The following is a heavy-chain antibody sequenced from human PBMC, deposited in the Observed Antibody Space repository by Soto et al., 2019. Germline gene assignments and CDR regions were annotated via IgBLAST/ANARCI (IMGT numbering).Heavy chain of an antibody. J-gene: IGHJ6*02. CDR2: IIPIFGTA. CDR3: AGPLAGTTRGDDYYGTDV. D-gene: IGHD1-7*01. V-gene: IGHV1-69*06. Sequence: QVQLVQSGAEVKKPGSSVKVSCKASGGTFSSYAISWVRQAPGQGLEWMGGIIPIFGTANYAQKFQGRVKITGDKSTSTAYMKLTSLIAEDTVVYDDAGPLAGTTRGDDYYGTDVWGQGTTVTVSS. CDR1: GGTFSSYA.